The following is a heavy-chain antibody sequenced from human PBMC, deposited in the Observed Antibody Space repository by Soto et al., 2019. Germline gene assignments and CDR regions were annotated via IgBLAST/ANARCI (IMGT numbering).Heavy chain of an antibody. Sequence: GGSLRLSCAASGFTFSSYVMSWVRQAPGKGLEWVSAISGSGDSTYYADSAKGRFTGSRDNSKNTLFLKMKCLRAEDTAKYYCAKDGVVVPAALGYWGQGTLVTVSS. V-gene: IGHV3-23*01. CDR1: GFTFSSYV. CDR2: ISGSGDST. CDR3: AKDGVVVPAALGY. D-gene: IGHD2-2*01. J-gene: IGHJ4*02.